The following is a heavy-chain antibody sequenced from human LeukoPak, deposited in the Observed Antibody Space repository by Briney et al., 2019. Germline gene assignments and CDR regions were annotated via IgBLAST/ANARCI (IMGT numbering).Heavy chain of an antibody. D-gene: IGHD5-18*01. CDR1: GFTFSSYS. Sequence: GGSLRLSCAAPGFTFSSYSMNWVRQAPGKGLEWVSSITSGNYIYYADSLKGRFTISRDNAKNSLSLQMNSLRAEDTAVYYCARGYSYGVDAFHIWGQGTMVTVSS. V-gene: IGHV3-21*01. CDR2: ITSGNYI. J-gene: IGHJ3*02. CDR3: ARGYSYGVDAFHI.